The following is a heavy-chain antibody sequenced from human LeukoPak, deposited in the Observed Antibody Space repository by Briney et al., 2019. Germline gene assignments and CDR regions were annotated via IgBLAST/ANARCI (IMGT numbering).Heavy chain of an antibody. J-gene: IGHJ4*02. CDR1: GFTFSSYA. D-gene: IGHD3-22*01. V-gene: IGHV3-23*01. Sequence: PGGSLRLSCAASGFTFSSYAMSWVRQAPGKGLEWVSAISGSGAGTYYADSVKGRFSISRDNSKNTLYLQMNSLRAEDTAVYFCASPGVRGGYYLFDYWGQGTLVTVSS. CDR2: ISGSGAGT. CDR3: ASPGVRGGYYLFDY.